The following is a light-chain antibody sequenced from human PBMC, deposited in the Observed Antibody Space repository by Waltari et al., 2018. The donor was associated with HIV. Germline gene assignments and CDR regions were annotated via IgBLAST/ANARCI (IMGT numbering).Light chain of an antibody. J-gene: IGLJ1*01. CDR2: GNS. CDR3: QSYDSSLSGPRV. CDR1: SSNIGAGYD. V-gene: IGLV1-40*01. Sequence: QPPSVSGAPGQRVTISCTGSSSNIGAGYDVHWYQQLPGTAPKLLIYGNSNRPSGVPDRFSGSKSGTSASLAITGLQAEDEADYYCQSYDSSLSGPRVFGTGTKVTVL.